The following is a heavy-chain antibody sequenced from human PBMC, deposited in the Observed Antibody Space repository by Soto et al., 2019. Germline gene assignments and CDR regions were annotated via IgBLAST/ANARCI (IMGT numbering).Heavy chain of an antibody. CDR3: ARDDPQWFWFDT. J-gene: IGHJ5*02. CDR1: GYTFTSYG. D-gene: IGHD3-22*01. Sequence: ASVKVSCKASGYTFTSYGISWVRQAPGQGLEWMGWISAYNGNTNYAQKIQGRVPMTTDTSTSNAHMELRSLRTDDTAVDDCARDDPQWFWFDTWGQGTLGTVSS. CDR2: ISAYNGNT. V-gene: IGHV1-18*01.